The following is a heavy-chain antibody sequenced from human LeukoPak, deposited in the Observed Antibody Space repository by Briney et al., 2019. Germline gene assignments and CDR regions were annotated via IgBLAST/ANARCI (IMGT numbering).Heavy chain of an antibody. CDR2: ISGSAANT. D-gene: IGHD2-15*01. J-gene: IGHJ4*02. Sequence: GGSLRLSCVASGFTFSGSSMSWVRQAPGKGLKWVSSISGSAANTYYADGVKGRFTISRDNSKNTLYLQMNSLRAEDTAVYYCAKDRGGIKDNWGQGILVTVSS. CDR1: GFTFSGSS. V-gene: IGHV3-23*01. CDR3: AKDRGGIKDN.